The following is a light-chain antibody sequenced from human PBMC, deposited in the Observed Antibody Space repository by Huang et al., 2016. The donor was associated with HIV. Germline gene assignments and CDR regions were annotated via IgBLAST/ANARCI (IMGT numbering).Light chain of an antibody. J-gene: IGKJ2*01. Sequence: EIVMTQSPATLFLSPGERATLSCRASQSISSNLAGYQQKPGQAPRVLIYGASTRASGVPARFSGAGSGTEFTLTISSLQSEDLAVYYCQQYDQWPPGYTFGQGTKL. V-gene: IGKV3-15*01. CDR1: QSISSN. CDR2: GAS. CDR3: QQYDQWPPGYT.